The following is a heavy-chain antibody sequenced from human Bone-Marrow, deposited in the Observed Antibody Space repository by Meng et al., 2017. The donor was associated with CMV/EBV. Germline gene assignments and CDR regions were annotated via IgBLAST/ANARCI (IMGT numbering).Heavy chain of an antibody. CDR2: ISAYNGNT. V-gene: IGHV1-18*04. CDR3: ARDLGPWSSSSLLGDY. D-gene: IGHD6-6*01. CDR1: GYTFIGYY. Sequence: ASVKVSCKTSGYTFIGYYMHWVRQAPGQGLEWMGWISAYNGNTNYAQKLQGRVTMTTDTSTSTAYMELRSLRSDDTAVYYCARDLGPWSSSSLLGDYWAQGTLVTVPS. J-gene: IGHJ4*02.